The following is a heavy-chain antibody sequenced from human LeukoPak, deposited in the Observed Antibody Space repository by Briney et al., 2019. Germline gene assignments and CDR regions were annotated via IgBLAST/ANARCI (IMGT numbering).Heavy chain of an antibody. CDR1: GDNVSRFSAA. CDR2: TYYKSNLYH. Sequence: HSQTLSLTCAVSGDNVSRFSAAWIWIRQSPSRGLEWLVWTYYKSNLYHDYAVAVKIRITISPETSKNQISLQLNSVTPEDTAVYYCARGDSYYQAMDVWGQGTTVTVSS. CDR3: ARGDSYYQAMDV. V-gene: IGHV6-1*01. J-gene: IGHJ6*02.